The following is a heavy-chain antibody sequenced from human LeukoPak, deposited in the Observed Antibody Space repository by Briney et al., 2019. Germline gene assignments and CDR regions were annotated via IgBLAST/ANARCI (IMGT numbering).Heavy chain of an antibody. V-gene: IGHV3-48*03. CDR2: ISSSGSTI. CDR3: AREFSSGFDY. J-gene: IGHJ4*02. Sequence: GSLRLSCAASGFTFSSYDVNWVRQAPGKGLEWISYISSSGSTIYYADSVKGRFAISRDNSKNSLYLQMSSLRAEDTAVYYCAREFSSGFDYWGQGTLVTVSS. CDR1: GFTFSSYD. D-gene: IGHD5-18*01.